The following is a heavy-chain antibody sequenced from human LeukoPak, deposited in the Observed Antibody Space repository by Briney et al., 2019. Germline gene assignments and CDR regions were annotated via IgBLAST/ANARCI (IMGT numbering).Heavy chain of an antibody. V-gene: IGHV4-59*01. J-gene: IGHJ4*02. Sequence: PSETPSLTCTVSGGSISSYYWTWIRQPPGKGLEWIGYISYGGSTNYNPSLASRVTISRDTSKNQFSLKLGSVTAADTALYYCARYYTSSDYYFDYWGQGTLVTVSS. CDR1: GGSISSYY. D-gene: IGHD3-3*01. CDR2: ISYGGST. CDR3: ARYYTSSDYYFDY.